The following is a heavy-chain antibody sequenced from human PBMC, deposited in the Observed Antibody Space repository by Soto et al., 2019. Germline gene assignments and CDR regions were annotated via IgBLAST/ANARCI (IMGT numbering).Heavy chain of an antibody. V-gene: IGHV6-1*01. J-gene: IGHJ3*02. CDR3: ARDTRTGITGTNDAFDI. CDR2: TYYRSKWYN. CDR1: GDSVSSNSAA. D-gene: IGHD1-7*01. Sequence: PSQTLSLTCAISGDSVSSNSAAWNWIRQSPSRGLEWLGRTYYRSKWYNGYAVSVKSRITINPDTSKNQFSLQLNSVTPEDTAVYYCARDTRTGITGTNDAFDIWGQGTMVTVSS.